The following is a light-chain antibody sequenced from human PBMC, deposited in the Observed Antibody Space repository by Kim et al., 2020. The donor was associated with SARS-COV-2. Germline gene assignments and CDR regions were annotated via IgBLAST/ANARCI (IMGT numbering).Light chain of an antibody. Sequence: ELTQPPSASGTPGQRIPISCSGSRSNIGSNPVTWYQQLPGTAPRLLIHSDDQRPSGVPDRFSGSKSGTSASLAISGLQSEYEADYYCGTWDDSLHGWVFGGGTQLTVL. CDR3: GTWDDSLHGWV. CDR2: SDD. J-gene: IGLJ3*02. V-gene: IGLV1-44*01. CDR1: RSNIGSNP.